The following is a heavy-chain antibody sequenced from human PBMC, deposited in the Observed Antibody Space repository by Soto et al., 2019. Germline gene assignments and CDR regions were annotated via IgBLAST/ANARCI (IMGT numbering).Heavy chain of an antibody. J-gene: IGHJ3*02. V-gene: IGHV3-23*01. CDR1: GFTLRSYG. D-gene: IGHD5-12*01. CDR2: ISGSGGRT. Sequence: GGSLRLSCAASGFTLRSYGMSWVRQAPGEGLEWVSAISGSGGRTYYADSVKSRVTISVDTSKNQFSLKLSSVTAADTAVYYCASRVGAKDQIVATRDDAFDIWGQGTMVTVSS. CDR3: ASRVGAKDQIVATRDDAFDI.